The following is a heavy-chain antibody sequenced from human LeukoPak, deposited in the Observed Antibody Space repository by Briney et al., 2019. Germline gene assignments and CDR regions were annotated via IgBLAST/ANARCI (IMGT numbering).Heavy chain of an antibody. V-gene: IGHV1-2*02. Sequence: ASLKVSCKASGYSFTGYNMQWLRPAPGQGLEWMGWINPNSGGTNYAQKFQGRVTMTRDTSISTAYMELSRLTSDDTAVYYCARDGHFDYWGQGTLVSVSS. J-gene: IGHJ4*02. CDR2: INPNSGGT. CDR1: GYSFTGYN. CDR3: ARDGHFDY.